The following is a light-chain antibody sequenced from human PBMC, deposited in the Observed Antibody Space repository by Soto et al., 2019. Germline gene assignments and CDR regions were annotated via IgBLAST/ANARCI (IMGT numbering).Light chain of an antibody. CDR3: QQYNYWPRT. CDR1: QSLGSN. CDR2: GTS. V-gene: IGKV3-15*01. Sequence: EIVMTQSPATLSVSPGERATLSCRASQSLGSNLAWYQQKPGQAPRLLIYGTSTRATDIPARFSGSGSGTEFTLTISSLQSEDFAVYYCQQYNYWPRTFGPGTKV. J-gene: IGKJ1*01.